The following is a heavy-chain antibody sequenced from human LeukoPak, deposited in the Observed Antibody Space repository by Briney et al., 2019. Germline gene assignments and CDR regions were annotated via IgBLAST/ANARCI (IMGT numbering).Heavy chain of an antibody. Sequence: GGSLRLSCAASGFMFSDYFMSWIRQAPGKELEWFSYISSNSKYTKYADSVKGRFTISRDNAKKSLYLQMNSLSAEDTAVYYCVRDRGYSYGSTYFDYWGRGTLVTVSS. D-gene: IGHD5-18*01. CDR3: VRDRGYSYGSTYFDY. V-gene: IGHV3-11*06. J-gene: IGHJ4*02. CDR2: ISSNSKYT. CDR1: GFMFSDYF.